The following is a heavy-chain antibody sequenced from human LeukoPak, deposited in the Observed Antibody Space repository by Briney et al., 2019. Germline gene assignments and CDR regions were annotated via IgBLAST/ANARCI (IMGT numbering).Heavy chain of an antibody. CDR1: GGTFSSYA. J-gene: IGHJ4*02. Sequence: SVKVSCKASGGTFSSYAISWVRQAPGQGLEWMGGIIPIFGTANYAQKFQGRVTITAGESTSTAYMELSSLRSEDTAVYYCARATSGYDSWGYFDYWGQGTLVTVSS. CDR2: IIPIFGTA. CDR3: ARATSGYDSWGYFDY. V-gene: IGHV1-69*01. D-gene: IGHD5-12*01.